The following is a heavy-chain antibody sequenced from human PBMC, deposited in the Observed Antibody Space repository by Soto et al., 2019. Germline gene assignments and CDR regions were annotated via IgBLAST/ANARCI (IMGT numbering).Heavy chain of an antibody. Sequence: PVGSLRLSCAASGFTFSSYAMHWVRQAPGKGLEWVAVISYDGSNKYYADSVKGRFTISRDNSKNTLYLQMNSLRAEDTAVYYCARDGPAWGQGTLVTVSS. CDR1: GFTFSSYA. CDR3: ARDGPA. J-gene: IGHJ4*02. CDR2: ISYDGSNK. V-gene: IGHV3-30-3*01.